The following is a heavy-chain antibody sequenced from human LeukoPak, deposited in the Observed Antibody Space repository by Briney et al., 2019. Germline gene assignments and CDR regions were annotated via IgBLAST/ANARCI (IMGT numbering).Heavy chain of an antibody. CDR3: ARGDSEVDY. J-gene: IGHJ4*02. D-gene: IGHD4-11*01. CDR2: IYHSGST. CDR1: GGSISSGGYS. Sequence: SETLSLTCTVSGGSISSGGYSWSWIRQPPGKGLEWIGYIYHSGSTYYNPSLKSRVTISVDRSKNQFSLKLSSVTAADTAVYYCARGDSEVDYWGQGTLVTVSS. V-gene: IGHV4-30-2*01.